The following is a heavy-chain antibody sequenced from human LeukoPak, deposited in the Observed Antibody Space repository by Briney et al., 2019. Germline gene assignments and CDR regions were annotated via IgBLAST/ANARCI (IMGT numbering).Heavy chain of an antibody. Sequence: SETLSLTCTVSGGSVGSGTYYWSWIRQSPGKGLEWIGNVYYSGSAYYNPSLKSRVTMSVDTSKNQLSLRLTSVTAAGTAIYYCARHRAFDTWGQGTMVTVSS. V-gene: IGHV4-39*01. CDR2: VYYSGSA. CDR3: ARHRAFDT. J-gene: IGHJ3*02. CDR1: GGSVGSGTYY.